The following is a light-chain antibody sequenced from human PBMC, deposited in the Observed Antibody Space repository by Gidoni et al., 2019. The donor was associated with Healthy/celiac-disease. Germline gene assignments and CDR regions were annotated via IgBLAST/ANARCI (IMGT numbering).Light chain of an antibody. V-gene: IGKV4-1*01. J-gene: IGKJ2*04. CDR1: QSVLYSSNNKNY. Sequence: DIVMTQSPDSLAVSLGERATINCKSSQSVLYSSNNKNYLAWYQQKPGQPPKLLIYWASTRESGVPDRFSGSGSGTHFTLTISSLQAEDVAVYYCQQYYSTPRSFGQGTKLEIK. CDR3: QQYYSTPRS. CDR2: WAS.